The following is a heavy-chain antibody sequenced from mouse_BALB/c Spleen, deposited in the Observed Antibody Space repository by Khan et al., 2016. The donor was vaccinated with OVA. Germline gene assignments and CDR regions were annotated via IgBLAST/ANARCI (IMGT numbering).Heavy chain of an antibody. J-gene: IGHJ2*01. CDR2: IDPETGGT. CDR3: TRGGDSYRDYFDY. Sequence: VQLQESGAELVKPGASVTLSCKASGYTFTDYEMHWVKQTPVHGLEWIGAIDPETGGTVYNQKFKGKATLTADKSSNTAYMELRSLTSEDSAVYYCTRGGDSYRDYFDYWGQGTTLTVSS. CDR1: GYTFTDYE. V-gene: IGHV1-15*01. D-gene: IGHD2-12*01.